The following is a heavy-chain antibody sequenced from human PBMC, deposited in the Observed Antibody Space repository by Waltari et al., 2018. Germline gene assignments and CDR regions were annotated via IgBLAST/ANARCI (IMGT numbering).Heavy chain of an antibody. D-gene: IGHD3-3*01. CDR2: IIPIFGTA. Sequence: QVQLVQSGAEVKKPGSSVKVSCKASGGTFSSYAISWVRQAPGQGLEWMGRIIPIFGTANYAQKFQGRVTITADKSTSTAYMELSSLRSEDTAVYYCARVDDFWSGYSGPFDYWGQGTLVTVSS. V-gene: IGHV1-69*13. J-gene: IGHJ4*02. CDR1: GGTFSSYA. CDR3: ARVDDFWSGYSGPFDY.